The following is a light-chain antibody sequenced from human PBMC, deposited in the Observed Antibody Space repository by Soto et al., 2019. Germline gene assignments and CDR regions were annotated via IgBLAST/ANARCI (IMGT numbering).Light chain of an antibody. CDR3: MQALQTGWT. Sequence: EIVITQSPLSLPVTPGEPASISCMSSQILLHSNGYNYLDWYLQKPGQSPQLLIYLGSHRASGVPDRFSGSGSGTDFTLKISRVEAEDVGVYYCMQALQTGWTFGQGTKVDI. CDR2: LGS. J-gene: IGKJ1*01. CDR1: QILLHSNGYNY. V-gene: IGKV2-28*01.